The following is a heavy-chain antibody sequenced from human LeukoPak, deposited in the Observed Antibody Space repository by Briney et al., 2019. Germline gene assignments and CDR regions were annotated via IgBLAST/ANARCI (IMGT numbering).Heavy chain of an antibody. J-gene: IGHJ3*02. CDR3: AAGSDASSAFDI. V-gene: IGHV1-58*02. CDR1: GFTFTSSA. Sequence: SVKVSCKASGFTFTSSAMQWVRQARGQRLEWIGWIVVGSGNTNYTQKFQERVTITRDMSTSTAYMELSSLRSEDTAVYYCAAGSDASSAFDIWGQGTMVTVSS. CDR2: IVVGSGNT. D-gene: IGHD2-2*01.